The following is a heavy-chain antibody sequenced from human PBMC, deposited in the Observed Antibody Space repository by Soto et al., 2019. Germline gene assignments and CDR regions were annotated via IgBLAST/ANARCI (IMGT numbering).Heavy chain of an antibody. Sequence: GGSLRLSCTASGFTFSSYGMGWVRQAPGKGLQWVSTIRGDGGQTHYTDSVKGRFSISRDNSKNTVYLQMDSLRAEDTAMYFCARDVGLDSDDFFAYWGQGTQVTV. D-gene: IGHD3-9*01. J-gene: IGHJ4*02. CDR1: GFTFSSYG. CDR3: ARDVGLDSDDFFAY. V-gene: IGHV3-23*01. CDR2: IRGDGGQT.